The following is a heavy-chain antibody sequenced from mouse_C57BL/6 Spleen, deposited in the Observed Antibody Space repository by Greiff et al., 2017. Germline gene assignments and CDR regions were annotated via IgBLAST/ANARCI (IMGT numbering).Heavy chain of an antibody. CDR2: INYAGSST. J-gene: IGHJ2*01. CDR1: GFTFSDYY. V-gene: IGHV5-16*01. Sequence: EVQRVEPEGGLVQPGSSMKLSCTASGFTFSDYYMAWVRQVPDTGLEWVANINYAGSSTYSLHSFKSRFTFSRDNAKNILYLQMSSLTSEDTATYYCARDSDYFDYWGQGTTLTVSS. CDR3: ARDSDYFDY.